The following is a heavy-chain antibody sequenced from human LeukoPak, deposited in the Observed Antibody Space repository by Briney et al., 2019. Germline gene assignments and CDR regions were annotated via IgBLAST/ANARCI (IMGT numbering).Heavy chain of an antibody. V-gene: IGHV3-21*01. CDR2: ISSNNRYI. J-gene: IGHJ4*02. CDR3: ARDLLSGRYYGVDY. Sequence: PGGSLRLSCAASGFTFSTYSMNWVRQAPGKGLEWVSSISSNNRYIYYADSVKGRFTISRDNAKNSLYLQMNSLRAEDTAVYYCARDLLSGRYYGVDYWGQGTLVIVSS. CDR1: GFTFSTYS. D-gene: IGHD1-26*01.